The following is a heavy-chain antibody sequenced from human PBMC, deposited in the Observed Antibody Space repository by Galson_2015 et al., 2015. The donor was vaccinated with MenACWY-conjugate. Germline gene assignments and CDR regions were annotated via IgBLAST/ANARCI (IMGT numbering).Heavy chain of an antibody. CDR2: IYWDGNT. Sequence: SLRLSCAASGFTVSSNFMNWLRQAPGKGPEWVADIYWDGNTYYADYVRGRFTISRDNSKNTLYLQMNGLRVEDTAVYYCTREDNWAFHYWGRGTLVTVSS. CDR3: TREDNWAFHY. CDR1: GFTVSSNF. J-gene: IGHJ4*02. D-gene: IGHD1-1*01. V-gene: IGHV3-53*01.